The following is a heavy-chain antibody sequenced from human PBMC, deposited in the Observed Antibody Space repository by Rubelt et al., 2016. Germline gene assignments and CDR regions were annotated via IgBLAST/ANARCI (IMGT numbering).Heavy chain of an antibody. CDR2: INPNSGGT. J-gene: IGHJ5*02. D-gene: IGHD3-10*01. V-gene: IGHV1-2*02. Sequence: QVQLVQSGAEVKKPGASVKVSCKASGYTFTSYGISWVRQAPGQGLEWMGWINPNSGGTNFARSFQGRATMPREPSISTASMGRSSLRSEDTAVYYCCRGGGFDPWGQGTLVTVSS. CDR1: GYTFTSYG. CDR3: CRGGGFDP.